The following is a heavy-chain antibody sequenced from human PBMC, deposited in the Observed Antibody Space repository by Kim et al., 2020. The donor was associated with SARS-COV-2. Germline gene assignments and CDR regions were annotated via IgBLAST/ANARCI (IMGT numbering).Heavy chain of an antibody. Sequence: SVKVSCKASGGTFSSYTISWVRQAPGQGLEWMGRIIPILGIANYAQKFQGRVTITADKSTSTAYMELSSLRSEDTAVYYCASSVGGSYIFDYWGQGTLVTVSS. D-gene: IGHD1-26*01. CDR2: IIPILGIA. CDR3: ASSVGGSYIFDY. J-gene: IGHJ4*02. V-gene: IGHV1-69*02. CDR1: GGTFSSYT.